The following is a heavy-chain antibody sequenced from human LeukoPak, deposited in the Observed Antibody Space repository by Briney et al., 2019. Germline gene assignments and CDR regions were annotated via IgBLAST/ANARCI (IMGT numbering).Heavy chain of an antibody. D-gene: IGHD2-15*01. Sequence: GGSLRLSCAASGFTFSSYGLHWVRQAPGKGLEWVSAISNNGGYTYYADSVQGRFTISRDNSKSTLCLQMNSLRAEDTAVYYCAKQLGYCSDGSCYFPYWGQGTLVTVSS. V-gene: IGHV3-23*01. CDR3: AKQLGYCSDGSCYFPY. CDR1: GFTFSSYG. J-gene: IGHJ4*02. CDR2: ISNNGGYT.